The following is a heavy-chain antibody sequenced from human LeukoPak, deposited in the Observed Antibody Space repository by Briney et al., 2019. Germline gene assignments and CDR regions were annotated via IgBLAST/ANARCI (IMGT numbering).Heavy chain of an antibody. V-gene: IGHV1-2*02. J-gene: IGHJ5*02. D-gene: IGHD6-19*01. Sequence: GASVKVSCKASGYTFTGYYMHWVRQAPGQGLEWMGWINPNSGGTNYAQKFQGRVTMTRDTSISTAYMELSRLRSDDTAAYYCARAAVAGTEWFDPWGQGTLVTVSS. CDR2: INPNSGGT. CDR1: GYTFTGYY. CDR3: ARAAVAGTEWFDP.